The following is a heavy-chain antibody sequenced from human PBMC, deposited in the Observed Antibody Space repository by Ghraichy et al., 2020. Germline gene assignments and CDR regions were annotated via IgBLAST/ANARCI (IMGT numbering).Heavy chain of an antibody. CDR3: ARAPGAPGEYNWFDP. CDR2: INHSGST. CDR1: GGSFSGYY. D-gene: IGHD3-10*01. V-gene: IGHV4-34*01. J-gene: IGHJ5*02. Sequence: SQTLSLTCAVYGGSFSGYYWTWIRQPPGKGLEWIGEINHSGSTNYNPSLKSRVTISVDTSKNQFSLNLSSVTAADTAVYYCARAPGAPGEYNWFDPWGQGTLVTVSS.